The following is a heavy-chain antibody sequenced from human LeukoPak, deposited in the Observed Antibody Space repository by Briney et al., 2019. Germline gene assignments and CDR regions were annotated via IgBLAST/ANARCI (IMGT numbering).Heavy chain of an antibody. J-gene: IGHJ6*03. CDR2: INPSGGST. D-gene: IGHD4-23*01. CDR3: ARDSAVTQIDYYYMDV. CDR1: GYTFTSYY. Sequence: GASVKVSCKASGYTFTSYYMHWVRQAPGQGLEWMGIINPSGGSTTFAQKFQGRVTMTRDTSTSIVYMEMGTLRSEDTAVYYCARDSAVTQIDYYYMDVWGKGTTVTVSS. V-gene: IGHV1-46*01.